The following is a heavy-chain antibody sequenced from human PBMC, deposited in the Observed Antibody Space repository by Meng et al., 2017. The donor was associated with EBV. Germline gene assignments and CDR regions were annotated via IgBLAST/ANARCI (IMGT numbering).Heavy chain of an antibody. Sequence: VQQQSSRPVVVTPSKTLSLTCTVSGASVSGGTYHWSWIRQPPGKELEWIGYIYDGGTTIYNPSLKSRVTILVDASKNQFSLKLSSVTTADTAVYYCAKSRSSTPGVVDYWGQGTLVTVSS. CDR1: GASVSGGTYH. J-gene: IGHJ4*02. D-gene: IGHD3-10*01. V-gene: IGHV4-61*01. CDR3: AKSRSSTPGVVDY. CDR2: IYDGGTT.